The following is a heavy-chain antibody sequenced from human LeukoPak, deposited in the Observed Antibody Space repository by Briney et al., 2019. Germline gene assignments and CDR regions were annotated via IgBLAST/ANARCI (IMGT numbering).Heavy chain of an antibody. CDR1: GFTFSSYG. Sequence: GGSLRLSCAASGFTFSSYGMHWVRQAPGKGLEWVAVISYDGSNKYYADSVKGRFTISRDNSKNTLYLQMNSLRAEDTAVYYCAKDYRIAAAWGPDYWGQGTLVTVSS. V-gene: IGHV3-30*18. CDR3: AKDYRIAAAWGPDY. J-gene: IGHJ4*02. CDR2: ISYDGSNK. D-gene: IGHD6-13*01.